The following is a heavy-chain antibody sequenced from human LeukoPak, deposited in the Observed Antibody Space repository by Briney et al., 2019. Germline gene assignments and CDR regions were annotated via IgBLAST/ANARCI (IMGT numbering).Heavy chain of an antibody. CDR2: IKRKTDGATT. Sequence: GGSLRLSCAASGLTFSNAWMSWVRQTPGKGLEWIGRIKRKTDGATTDYAAPVKGRFTISRDDSKNTLFLQMNSLQREGTAVYYCTVGAPYYDILTGTDEYYYDYMDVWGKGTTVTVSS. D-gene: IGHD3-9*01. CDR1: GLTFSNAW. V-gene: IGHV3-15*01. CDR3: TVGAPYYDILTGTDEYYYDYMDV. J-gene: IGHJ6*03.